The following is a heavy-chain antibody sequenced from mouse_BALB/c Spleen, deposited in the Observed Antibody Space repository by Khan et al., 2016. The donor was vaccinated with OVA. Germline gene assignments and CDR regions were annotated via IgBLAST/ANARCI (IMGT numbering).Heavy chain of an antibody. V-gene: IGHV2-6-7*01. J-gene: IGHJ3*01. D-gene: IGHD1-2*01. Sequence: QVQLKESGPGLVAPSQSLSITYTVSGFSLTGYGVNWVRQPPGKGLEWLGMIWGDGSTDYNSALKSRLSISKDNSKSQVFFKMNSLQTDDTARYYCARELRLGGFAYWGQGTLVTVSA. CDR2: IWGDGST. CDR1: GFSLTGYG. CDR3: ARELRLGGFAY.